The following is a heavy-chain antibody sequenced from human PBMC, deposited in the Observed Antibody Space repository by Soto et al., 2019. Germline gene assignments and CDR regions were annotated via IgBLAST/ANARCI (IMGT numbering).Heavy chain of an antibody. J-gene: IGHJ4*02. CDR3: ARRGVLPDH. Sequence: QVQLVQSGAEVKKPGASVKVSCKAFGYTFTNYGITWVRQAPGQGLEWMGWISADTGHTNYAQNLQGRVTMTTDTATSTAYMELRSLRSDDTAVYYCARRGVLPDHWGQGTLVTVSS. CDR1: GYTFTNYG. CDR2: ISADTGHT. D-gene: IGHD3-10*01. V-gene: IGHV1-18*01.